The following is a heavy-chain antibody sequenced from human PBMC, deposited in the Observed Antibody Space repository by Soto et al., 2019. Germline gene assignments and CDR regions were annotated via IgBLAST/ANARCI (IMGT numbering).Heavy chain of an antibody. D-gene: IGHD6-13*01. J-gene: IGHJ6*02. Sequence: QVQLVQSGAEVKKPGASVKVSCKASGYTFTSYYMHWVRQAPGQGLEWMGIINPSGGSTSYAQKFQGRVTMTRDTSTSTVYMELSSLRSEDPAVYYCAREIEGIAAARGSSGMDVWGQGTTVTVSS. V-gene: IGHV1-46*01. CDR2: INPSGGST. CDR1: GYTFTSYY. CDR3: AREIEGIAAARGSSGMDV.